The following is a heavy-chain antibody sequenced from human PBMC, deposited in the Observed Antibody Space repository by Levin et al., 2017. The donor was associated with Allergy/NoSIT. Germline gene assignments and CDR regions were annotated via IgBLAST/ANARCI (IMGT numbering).Heavy chain of an antibody. D-gene: IGHD3-10*01. CDR3: ARDGSGKFFNWFDP. Sequence: SSETLSLTCTVSGGSISSYYWSWIRQPPGKGLEWIGYVYYSGGTNYNPSLKSRVTILVDTSKNQFSLKLRSVTAADTAVYYCARDGSGKFFNWFDPWGQGTLVTVSS. J-gene: IGHJ5*02. CDR2: VYYSGGT. V-gene: IGHV4-59*01. CDR1: GGSISSYY.